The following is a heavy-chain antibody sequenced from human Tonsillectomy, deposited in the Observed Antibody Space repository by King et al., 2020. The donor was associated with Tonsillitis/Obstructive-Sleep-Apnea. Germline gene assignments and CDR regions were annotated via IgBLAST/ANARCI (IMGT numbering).Heavy chain of an antibody. CDR2: ISSNGGST. Sequence: VQLVESGGGLVQPGGSLRLSCAASGFTFSTYPMHWVRQAPGKGLEYVSAISSNGGSTYYANSVKGRFTISRDNSKNKLYLQMGSLRAEDMAVYYCARVQSSTYYVGLTHPAAYYFDYWGQGTLVTVSS. V-gene: IGHV3-64*01. J-gene: IGHJ4*02. CDR1: GFTFSTYP. D-gene: IGHD3-22*01. CDR3: ARVQSSTYYVGLTHPAAYYFDY.